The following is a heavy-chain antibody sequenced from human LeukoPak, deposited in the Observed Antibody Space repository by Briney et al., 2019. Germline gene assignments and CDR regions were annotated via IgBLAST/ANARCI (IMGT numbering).Heavy chain of an antibody. CDR2: INHSGST. CDR3: ARVAYGSSWYSNAFDI. J-gene: IGHJ3*02. CDR1: GGSFSGYY. D-gene: IGHD6-13*01. V-gene: IGHV4-34*01. Sequence: PSETLSLTCAVYGGSFSGYYWSWIRQPPGKGLEWIGEINHSGSTNYNPSLKSRVTISVDTSKNQFSLKLSSVTAADTAVYYCARVAYGSSWYSNAFDIWGQGTMVTVSS.